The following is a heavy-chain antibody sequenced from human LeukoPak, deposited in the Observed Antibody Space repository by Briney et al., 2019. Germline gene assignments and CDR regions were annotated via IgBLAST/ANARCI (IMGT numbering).Heavy chain of an antibody. V-gene: IGHV3-23*01. CDR1: GFTFSSYA. CDR3: AKTPGGYSSSSRRGYFDY. D-gene: IGHD6-6*01. J-gene: IGHJ4*02. CDR2: ISGSGGST. Sequence: TGGSLRLSCAASGFTFSSYAMSWVRQAPGKGLEWVSAISGSGGSTYYADSVKGRFTISRDNSKNTLYLQMNSLRAEDTAVYYCAKTPGGYSSSSRRGYFDYWGQGTLVTVTS.